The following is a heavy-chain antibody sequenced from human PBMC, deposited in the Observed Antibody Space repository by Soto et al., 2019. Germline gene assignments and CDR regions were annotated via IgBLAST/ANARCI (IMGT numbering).Heavy chain of an antibody. CDR2: IKPGGGRT. D-gene: IGHD2-21*02. CDR1: GYTFPSYY. V-gene: IGHV1-46*01. Sequence: QVQLVQSGAEVTKPGASVKVSCKASGYTFPSYYIHWVRQAPGQGLEWVAMIKPGGGRTNYAQLFQGRVTLTRDTSTGTVDMELSSLTSDETAVYYCARGPSCGGDCYIFDSWGQGSLVTVSS. CDR3: ARGPSCGGDCYIFDS. J-gene: IGHJ4*02.